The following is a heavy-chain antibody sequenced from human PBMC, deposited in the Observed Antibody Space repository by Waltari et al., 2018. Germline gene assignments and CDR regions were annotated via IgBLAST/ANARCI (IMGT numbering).Heavy chain of an antibody. V-gene: IGHV3-23*01. Sequence: EVQLLESGGGLVQPGGSLRLSCAGSGFAISSYGMTWVRQAPGKRLEWVSGISGDSDGTYYADSAKGRFTISRDKSMNTVFLQMKSLRAEDTAMYFCAKGQHMAIMENWGQGTLVTVSS. CDR1: GFAISSYG. CDR2: ISGDSDGT. D-gene: IGHD3-3*02. CDR3: AKGQHMAIMEN. J-gene: IGHJ4*02.